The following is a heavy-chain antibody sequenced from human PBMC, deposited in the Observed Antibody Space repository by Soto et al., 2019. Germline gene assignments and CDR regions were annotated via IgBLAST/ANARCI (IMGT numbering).Heavy chain of an antibody. CDR3: TRMSPRAARPSY. J-gene: IGHJ4*02. Sequence: QVQLVESGGGLVKPGGSLRLSCAASGFTFSDYNMSWIRQAPGKGLEWVSFVSSSGTTIYYADSVKGRFTISRDNAKNSLYLQMNSLTAEDTAVYYGTRMSPRAARPSYWGQGTLVTVSS. CDR1: GFTFSDYN. D-gene: IGHD6-6*01. V-gene: IGHV3-11*01. CDR2: VSSSGTTI.